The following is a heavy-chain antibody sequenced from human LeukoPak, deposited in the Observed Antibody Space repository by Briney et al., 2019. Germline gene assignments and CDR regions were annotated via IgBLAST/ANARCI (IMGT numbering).Heavy chain of an antibody. CDR2: IYTSGST. CDR3: ASLNISGSYYYYYMDV. CDR1: GGSISSGSYY. V-gene: IGHV4-61*02. Sequence: SETLSLTCTVSGGSISSGSYYWSWIRQPAGKGLEWIGRIYTSGSTNYNPSLKSRVTISVDTSKNQLSLKLSSVTAADTAVYYCASLNISGSYYYYYMDVWGKGTTVTVSS. J-gene: IGHJ6*03. D-gene: IGHD2-15*01.